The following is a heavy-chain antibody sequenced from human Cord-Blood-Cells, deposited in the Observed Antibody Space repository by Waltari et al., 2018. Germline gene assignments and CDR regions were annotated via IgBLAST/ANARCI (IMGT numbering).Heavy chain of an antibody. CDR2: INHSGST. CDR3: ARGGSDYYGSGSYLHFDY. V-gene: IGHV4-34*01. CDR1: DGSFSGYY. Sequence: QVQLQQWGAGLLKPSETLSLTCAVHDGSFSGYYWSWIRQPPGKGLEWIGEINHSGSTNYNPSLKSRVTISVDTSKNQFSLKLSSVTAADTAVYYCARGGSDYYGSGSYLHFDYWGQGTLVTVSS. D-gene: IGHD3-10*01. J-gene: IGHJ4*02.